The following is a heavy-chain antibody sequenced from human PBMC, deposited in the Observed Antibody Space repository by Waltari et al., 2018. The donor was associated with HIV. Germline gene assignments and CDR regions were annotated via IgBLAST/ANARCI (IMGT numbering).Heavy chain of an antibody. CDR1: GYKFMDSD. Sequence: VHLVQSGAEVKKPGASVQVPCKASGYKFMDSDINWVPQAKGQGLEWMGWINPKTGKTGTAQKFQGRMTMSVNVSSQITFVDLRDLKSEDTATYFCARMYCTLSTCSRTNWFDPWGQGSSVTVSS. J-gene: IGHJ5*02. D-gene: IGHD2-8*01. CDR2: INPKTGKT. V-gene: IGHV1-8*02. CDR3: ARMYCTLSTCSRTNWFDP.